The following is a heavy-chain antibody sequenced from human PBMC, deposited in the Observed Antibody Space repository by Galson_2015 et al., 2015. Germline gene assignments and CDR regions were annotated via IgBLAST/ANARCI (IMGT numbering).Heavy chain of an antibody. CDR2: IGSSGDTI. CDR1: GFTFSNFP. V-gene: IGHV3-48*02. Sequence: SLRLSCAASGFTFSNFPMNWVRQAPGKGLEWVSYIGSSGDTIYYADSVKGRFAISRDNAKNSVYLQMNSLRDEDTAVYYCARAVSTVYNWGQGTLLTVSS. D-gene: IGHD5/OR15-5a*01. J-gene: IGHJ4*02. CDR3: ARAVSTVYN.